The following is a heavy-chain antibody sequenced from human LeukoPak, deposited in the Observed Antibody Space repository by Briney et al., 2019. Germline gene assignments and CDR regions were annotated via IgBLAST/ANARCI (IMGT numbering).Heavy chain of an antibody. D-gene: IGHD3-10*01. CDR1: GGSFSGYY. CDR2: INHSGST. V-gene: IGHV4-34*01. CDR3: ARGRLVRESSVAYFDY. Sequence: PSETLSLTCAVYGGSFSGYYWSWIRQPPGKGLEWIGEINHSGSTNYNPSLKSRVTISVDTSKNQFSLKLSSVTAADTAVYYCARGRLVRESSVAYFDYWGQGTLVTVSS. J-gene: IGHJ4*02.